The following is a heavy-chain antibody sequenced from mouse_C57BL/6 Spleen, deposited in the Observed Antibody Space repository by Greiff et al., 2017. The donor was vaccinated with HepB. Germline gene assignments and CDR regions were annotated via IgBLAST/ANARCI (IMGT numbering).Heavy chain of an antibody. D-gene: IGHD2-5*01. V-gene: IGHV3-8*01. J-gene: IGHJ1*03. CDR1: GYSITSDY. CDR3: ARRGHYYSNYNWYFDV. Sequence: VQLKESGPGLAKPSQTLSLTCSVTGYSITSDYWNWIRKFPGNKLEYMGYISYSGSTYYNPSLKSRISITRDTSKNQYYLQLNSVTTEDTATYYCARRGHYYSNYNWYFDVWGTGTTVTVSS. CDR2: ISYSGST.